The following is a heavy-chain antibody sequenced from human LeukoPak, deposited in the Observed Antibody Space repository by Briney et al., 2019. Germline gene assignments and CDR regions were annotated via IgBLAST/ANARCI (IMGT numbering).Heavy chain of an antibody. CDR3: AKEGPRTYYYDSSGND. CDR1: GYTFTSYG. CDR2: ISAYNGNT. Sequence: ASVTVSCKASGYTFTSYGISWVRQAPGQGLEWMGWISAYNGNTNYAQKLQGRVTMTTDTSTSTAYMELRSLRAEDTAVYYCAKEGPRTYYYDSSGNDWGQGTLVTVSS. D-gene: IGHD3-22*01. J-gene: IGHJ4*02. V-gene: IGHV1-18*01.